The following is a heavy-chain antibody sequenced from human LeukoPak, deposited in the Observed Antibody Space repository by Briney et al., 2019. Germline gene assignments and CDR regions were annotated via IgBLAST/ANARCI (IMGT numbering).Heavy chain of an antibody. J-gene: IGHJ6*03. Sequence: GGSLRLSCAASGFFVSSNSMSWVRQAPGKGLECVSIIYSRDVTSYADSVKDRFTISRDSDKNTLFLQMDSLRSDDTAVYYCARVLAAIALRDYHYVDVWGKGTTVTVSS. V-gene: IGHV3-53*01. CDR2: IYSRDVT. D-gene: IGHD6-19*01. CDR3: ARVLAAIALRDYHYVDV. CDR1: GFFVSSNS.